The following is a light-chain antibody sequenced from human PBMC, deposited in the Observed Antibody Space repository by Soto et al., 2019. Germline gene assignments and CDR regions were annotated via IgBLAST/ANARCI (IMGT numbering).Light chain of an antibody. CDR2: DAS. Sequence: VHMTHSPAALSASVLYRVTITFLASQSISSWLAWYQQKPGKAPKLLIYDASSLESGVPSRFSGSGSGTDFTLTISSLQPEDFATYYCQQLNSYPITFGQGTRLENK. V-gene: IGKV1-5*01. CDR3: QQLNSYPIT. CDR1: QSISSW. J-gene: IGKJ5*01.